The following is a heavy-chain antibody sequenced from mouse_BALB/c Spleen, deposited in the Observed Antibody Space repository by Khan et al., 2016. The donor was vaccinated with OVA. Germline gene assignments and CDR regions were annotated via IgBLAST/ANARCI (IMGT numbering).Heavy chain of an antibody. J-gene: IGHJ2*01. V-gene: IGHV1-7*01. D-gene: IGHD1-1*01. CDR3: ARRGLRGDFDY. CDR1: GYTFINYW. CDR2: INPSTAYT. Sequence: QVRLQQSGAELAKPGASVKMSCKASGYTFINYWILWVKQRPGQGLEWIGYINPSTAYTEYTQNFKDKATLTADKSSRTAYMQLSSLTSEDSAVYYCARRGLRGDFDYWGQGTTLTVSS.